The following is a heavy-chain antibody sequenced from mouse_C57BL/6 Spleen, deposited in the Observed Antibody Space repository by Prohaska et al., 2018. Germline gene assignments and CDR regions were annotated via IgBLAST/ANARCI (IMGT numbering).Heavy chain of an antibody. CDR2: IRLKSDNYAT. CDR1: GFTFSNYW. CDR3: TGPDSDDAMDY. V-gene: IGHV6-3*01. J-gene: IGHJ4*01. Sequence: EVKLEESGGGLVQPGGSMKLSCVASGFTFSNYWMNWVRQSPEKGLEWVAQIRLKSDNYATDYAESVKGRFTISRDDSKSSVYLQMNNLRAEDTGIYYCTGPDSDDAMDYWGQGTSVTVSS.